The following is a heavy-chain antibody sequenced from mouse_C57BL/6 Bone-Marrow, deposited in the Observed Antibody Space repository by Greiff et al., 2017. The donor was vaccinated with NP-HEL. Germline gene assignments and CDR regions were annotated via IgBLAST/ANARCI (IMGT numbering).Heavy chain of an antibody. CDR2: ISDGGSYT. V-gene: IGHV5-4*01. D-gene: IGHD2-12*01. Sequence: DVHLVESGGGLVKPGGSLKLSCAASGFTFSSYAMSWVRQTPEKRLEWVATISDGGSYTYYPDNVKGRFTISRDNAKNNLYLQMSHLKSEDTAMYYCAGGLLYTLRGYAMDYWGQGTSVTVSS. CDR1: GFTFSSYA. J-gene: IGHJ4*01. CDR3: AGGLLYTLRGYAMDY.